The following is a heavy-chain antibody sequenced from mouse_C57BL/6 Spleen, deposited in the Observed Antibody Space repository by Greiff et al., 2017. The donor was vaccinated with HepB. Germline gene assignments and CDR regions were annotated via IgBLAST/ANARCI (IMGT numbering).Heavy chain of an antibody. V-gene: IGHV1-72*01. Sequence: QVQLQQPGAELVKPGASVKLSCKASGYTFTSYWMHWVKQRPGRGLEWIGRIDPNSGGTKYKEKFKSKATLTVDKPSSTAYMQLSSLTSEASAVFYCASTSTAQAPWFAYWGQGTLVTVSA. CDR2: IDPNSGGT. CDR3: ASTSTAQAPWFAY. D-gene: IGHD3-2*02. J-gene: IGHJ3*01. CDR1: GYTFTSYW.